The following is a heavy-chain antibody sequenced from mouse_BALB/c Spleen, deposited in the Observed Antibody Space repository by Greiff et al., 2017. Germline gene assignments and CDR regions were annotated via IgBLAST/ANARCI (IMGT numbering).Heavy chain of an antibody. Sequence: EVMLVESGGGLVKPGGSLKLSCAASGFTFSSYGMSWVRQTPDKRLEWVATISSGGSYTYYPDSVKGRFTISRDNAKNTLYLQMSSLKSEDTAMYYCATMVYYWGQGTTLTVSS. CDR3: ATMVYY. CDR1: GFTFSSYG. J-gene: IGHJ2*01. D-gene: IGHD2-2*01. V-gene: IGHV5-6*03. CDR2: ISSGGSYT.